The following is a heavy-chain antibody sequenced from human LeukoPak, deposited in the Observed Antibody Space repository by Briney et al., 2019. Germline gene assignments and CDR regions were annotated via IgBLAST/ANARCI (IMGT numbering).Heavy chain of an antibody. CDR1: GFTFSSYA. CDR2: ISFDGTDA. CDR3: VRDGFNFGSGTFVFGVSNWFDP. Sequence: GGSLRLSCAASGFTFSSYAIHWVRQAPGKGLEWVAVISFDGTDAFYADSVKGRFTISRDNSKNTLYLQMNRLRAEDTAVYYCVRDGFNFGSGTFVFGVSNWFDPWGQGTLVSVSS. V-gene: IGHV3-30*04. D-gene: IGHD3-10*01. J-gene: IGHJ5*02.